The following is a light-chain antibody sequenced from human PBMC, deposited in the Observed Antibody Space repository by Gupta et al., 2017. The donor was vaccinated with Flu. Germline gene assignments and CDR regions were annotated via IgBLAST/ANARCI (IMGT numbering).Light chain of an antibody. CDR2: KAS. J-gene: IGKJ1*01. CDR3: QQYNIYPWT. Sequence: IQMTQSPSTLSASVGDRVTITCRASQNVNSRLAWYQQKPGKAPKLLIYKASSLQSGVPSRFSGSGSGTDFTLTINNLQPDDFATYYCQQYNIYPWTFGQGTKVKIK. CDR1: QNVNSR. V-gene: IGKV1-5*03.